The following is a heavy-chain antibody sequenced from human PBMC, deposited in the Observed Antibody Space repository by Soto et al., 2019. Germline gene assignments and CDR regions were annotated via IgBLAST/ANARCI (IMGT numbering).Heavy chain of an antibody. Sequence: QVQLVESGGGVVQPGRSLRLSCAASGFTFSSYGMYWVRQAPGKGLEWVAVISYDGSFKYYAASVKGRFTISRDNSTNSLFLQMNSLRPEDTAIYYCAKALLRHVEAATPFDYWGQGTLVTVSS. CDR3: AKALLRHVEAATPFDY. CDR2: ISYDGSFK. CDR1: GFTFSSYG. V-gene: IGHV3-30*18. D-gene: IGHD2-15*01. J-gene: IGHJ4*02.